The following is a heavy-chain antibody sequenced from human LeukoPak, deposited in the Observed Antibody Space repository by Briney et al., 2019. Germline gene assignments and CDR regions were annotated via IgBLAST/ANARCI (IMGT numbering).Heavy chain of an antibody. CDR2: IYSGGST. V-gene: IGHV3-53*01. CDR3: ARGSAAYCGGDCYIDY. D-gene: IGHD2-21*01. Sequence: GGSLRLSCAASGFTVSSNYMSWVRQAPWKWLEWVSVIYSGGSTYYADSVKGRFTISRDNSKNTLYLQMNSLRAEDTAVYYCARGSAAYCGGDCYIDYWGQGTLVTVSS. CDR1: GFTVSSNY. J-gene: IGHJ4*02.